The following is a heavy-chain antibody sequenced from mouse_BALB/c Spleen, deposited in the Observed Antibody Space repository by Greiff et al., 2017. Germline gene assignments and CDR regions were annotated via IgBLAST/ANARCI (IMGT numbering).Heavy chain of an antibody. CDR3: AREGGYDGSPWFAY. Sequence: EVQLQQSGPSLVKPSQTLSLTCSVTGDSITSGYWNWIRKFPGNKLEYMGYISYSGSTYYNPSLKSRISITRDTSKNQYYLQLNSVTTEDTATYYCAREGGYDGSPWFAYWGQGTLVTVSA. J-gene: IGHJ3*01. CDR2: ISYSGST. D-gene: IGHD2-2*01. CDR1: GDSITSGY. V-gene: IGHV3-8*02.